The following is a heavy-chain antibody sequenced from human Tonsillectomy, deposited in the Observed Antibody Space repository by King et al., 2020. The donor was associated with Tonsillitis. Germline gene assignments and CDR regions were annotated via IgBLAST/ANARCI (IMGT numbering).Heavy chain of an antibody. Sequence: VQLQESGPGLVKPSQTLSLTCAVSGGSISSGGYSWSWIRQPPGKGLEWIGYIYYSGSTYYNPSLKSRVTISVDPSKNQFSLKLSSVTAAGTAVYYCARAPPGYFDYWGQGTLVTVSS. CDR1: GGSISSGGYS. CDR2: IYYSGST. V-gene: IGHV4-30-4*07. J-gene: IGHJ4*02. D-gene: IGHD3-10*01. CDR3: ARAPPGYFDY.